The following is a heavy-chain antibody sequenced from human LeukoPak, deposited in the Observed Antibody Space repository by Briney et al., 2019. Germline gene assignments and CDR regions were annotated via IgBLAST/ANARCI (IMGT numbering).Heavy chain of an antibody. Sequence: GSLRLSCAASGFTFNNAWMSWVRQAPGKGLEWIGYIYYSGSTNYNPSLKSRVTISVDTSKNQFSLKLSSVTAADTAVYYCARTQPGVAFDIWGQGTMVTVSS. D-gene: IGHD1-14*01. J-gene: IGHJ3*02. CDR2: IYYSGST. CDR1: GFTFNNAW. V-gene: IGHV4-59*01. CDR3: ARTQPGVAFDI.